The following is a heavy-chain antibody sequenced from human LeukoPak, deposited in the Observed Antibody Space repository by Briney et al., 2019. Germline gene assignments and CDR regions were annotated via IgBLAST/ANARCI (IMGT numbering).Heavy chain of an antibody. Sequence: SETLSLTCTVSGYSISSGYYWGWIRQPPGKGLEWIGEINHSGSTNYNPSLKSRVTISVDTSKNQFSLKLSSVTAADTAVYYCASSFFMGWFDAFDIWGQGTMVTVSS. J-gene: IGHJ3*02. CDR3: ASSFFMGWFDAFDI. V-gene: IGHV4-38-2*02. CDR2: INHSGST. CDR1: GYSISSGYY. D-gene: IGHD3-3*01.